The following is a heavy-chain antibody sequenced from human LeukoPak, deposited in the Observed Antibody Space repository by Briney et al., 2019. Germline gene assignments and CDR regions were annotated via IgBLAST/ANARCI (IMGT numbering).Heavy chain of an antibody. V-gene: IGHV1-18*01. J-gene: IGHJ4*02. Sequence: GASVKVSCKASGYTFTSYGISWVRQAPGQGLEWMGWISAYNGNKNYEQKLQGRVTMTTDTSTSTAYMELRSLRSDDTAVYYCAILSRYSSSSGEDYWGQGTLVTVSS. CDR1: GYTFTSYG. CDR3: AILSRYSSSSGEDY. CDR2: ISAYNGNK. D-gene: IGHD6-6*01.